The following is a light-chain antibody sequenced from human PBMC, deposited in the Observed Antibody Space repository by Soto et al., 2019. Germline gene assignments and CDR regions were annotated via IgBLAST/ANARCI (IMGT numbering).Light chain of an antibody. Sequence: DIQMTQSPSSVSAFVGDRVTITCRASQGISNGLAWYQQKPGKAPKLLIYAASNLQSGVPSRFSGTGSGTEFTLTISSLQPDDFAAYFCQQYNSFSLITFGQGTRLEIK. V-gene: IGKV1-12*01. CDR2: AAS. CDR1: QGISNG. CDR3: QQYNSFSLIT. J-gene: IGKJ5*01.